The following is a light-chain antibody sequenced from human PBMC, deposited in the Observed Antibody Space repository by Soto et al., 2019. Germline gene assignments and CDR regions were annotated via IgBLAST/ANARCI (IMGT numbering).Light chain of an antibody. Sequence: QSVQTQPASVSGSLGHSITISCTGTTRDIAGYNYISWYQQLPGKAPKLMIYQVTIRPSGISNRFSGSKSGNTASLTISGLQAEDEADYYCTSFSSSTSLYVFGTGTKV. V-gene: IGLV2-14*01. CDR3: TSFSSSTSLYV. J-gene: IGLJ1*01. CDR1: TRDIAGYNY. CDR2: QVT.